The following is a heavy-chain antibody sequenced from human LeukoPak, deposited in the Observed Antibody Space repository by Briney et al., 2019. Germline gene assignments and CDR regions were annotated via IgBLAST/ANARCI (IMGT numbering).Heavy chain of an antibody. J-gene: IGHJ4*02. Sequence: GGSLRLSCAASGFTFSNYAMPWVRQAPGKGLEWVAIISYDGSNEYYADSVKGRFTISRDNSKNTLFLQINSLRAEDTAVYYCAKVRVVFNWNYAYYFDSWGQGTLVTVSS. CDR3: AKVRVVFNWNYAYYFDS. CDR1: GFTFSNYA. D-gene: IGHD1-7*01. CDR2: ISYDGSNE. V-gene: IGHV3-30*18.